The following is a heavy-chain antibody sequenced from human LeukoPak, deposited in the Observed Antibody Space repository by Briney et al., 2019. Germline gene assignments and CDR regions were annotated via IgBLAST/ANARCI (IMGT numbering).Heavy chain of an antibody. V-gene: IGHV3-30*03. CDR1: EFTFSNYG. CDR2: ISNDGSSR. J-gene: IGHJ3*02. D-gene: IGHD2-2*03. CDR3: ARVDDLDAFDT. Sequence: GRSLRLSCEASEFTFSNYGMRWVRQAPGKGLEWLAVISNDGSSRQYRDSVRGRFTVSRDNSNNTVYLQMNSLRAEDTAVYYCARVDDLDAFDTWGQGTLVTVSS.